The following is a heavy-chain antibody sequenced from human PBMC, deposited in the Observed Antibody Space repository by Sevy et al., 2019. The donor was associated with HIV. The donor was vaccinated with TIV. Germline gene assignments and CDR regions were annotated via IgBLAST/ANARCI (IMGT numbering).Heavy chain of an antibody. J-gene: IGHJ4*02. Sequence: GGSLRLSCAASGFTFSSAWMSWVRQAPGKGLERVGRIQSKTDGGTTDYAASVKGRFTISRDDSVNTLYLQMNSLTTDDTAVYYCTTDTSTGYFDWLLDFDYWGQGTLVTVSS. CDR3: TTDTSTGYFDWLLDFDY. CDR1: GFTFSSAW. D-gene: IGHD3-9*01. CDR2: IQSKTDGGTT. V-gene: IGHV3-15*01.